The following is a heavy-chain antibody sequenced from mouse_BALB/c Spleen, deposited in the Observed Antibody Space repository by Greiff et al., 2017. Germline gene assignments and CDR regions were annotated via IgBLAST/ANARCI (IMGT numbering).Heavy chain of an antibody. J-gene: IGHJ3*01. CDR3: ARDKDYDYDVTFAY. CDR2: ISDGGSYT. Sequence: DVMLVESGGGLVKPGGSLKLSCAASGFTFSDYYMYWVRQTPEKRLEWVATISDGGSYTYYPDSVKGRFTISRDNAKNNLYLQMSSLKSEDTAMYYCARDKDYDYDVTFAYWGQGTLVTVSA. D-gene: IGHD2-4*01. V-gene: IGHV5-4*02. CDR1: GFTFSDYY.